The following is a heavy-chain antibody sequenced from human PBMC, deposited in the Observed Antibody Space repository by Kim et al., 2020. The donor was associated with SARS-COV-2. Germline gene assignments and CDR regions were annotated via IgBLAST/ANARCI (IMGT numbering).Heavy chain of an antibody. J-gene: IGHJ4*02. CDR2: INHSGST. V-gene: IGHV4-34*01. CDR3: ARGNRRGYYFSKEGVDY. CDR1: GGSFSGYY. Sequence: SETLSLTCAVYGGSFSGYYWSWIRQPPGKGLEWIGEINHSGSTNYNPSLKSRVTISVDTSKNQFSLKLSSVTAADTAVYYCARGNRRGYYFSKEGVDYWGQGTLVTVSS. D-gene: IGHD3-22*01.